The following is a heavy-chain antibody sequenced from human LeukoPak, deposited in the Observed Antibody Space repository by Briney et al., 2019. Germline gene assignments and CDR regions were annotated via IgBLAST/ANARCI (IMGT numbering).Heavy chain of an antibody. D-gene: IGHD1-26*01. CDR1: GGSISSYY. J-gene: IGHJ4*02. V-gene: IGHV4-59*01. CDR3: ARGYTIEYYFDY. Sequence: SETLSLTCTVSGGSISSYYWSWIRQPPGEGLEWIGYIYYSGSTNYNPSLKSRVTISVDTSKNQFSLKLSSVTAADTAVYYCARGYTIEYYFDYWGQGTLVTVSS. CDR2: IYYSGST.